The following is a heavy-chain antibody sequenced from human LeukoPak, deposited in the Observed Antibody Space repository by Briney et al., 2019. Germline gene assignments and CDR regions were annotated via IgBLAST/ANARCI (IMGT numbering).Heavy chain of an antibody. CDR1: GFTFSSYS. D-gene: IGHD5-18*01. Sequence: GGSLRLSCAASGFTFSSYSMNWVRQAPGKGLEWVSSISSSSSYIYYADSVKGRFTISRDNAKNSLYLQMNSLRAEDTAVYYCARYGPGYSYGPMIDYWGQGTLVTVSS. CDR3: ARYGPGYSYGPMIDY. CDR2: ISSSSSYI. V-gene: IGHV3-21*01. J-gene: IGHJ4*02.